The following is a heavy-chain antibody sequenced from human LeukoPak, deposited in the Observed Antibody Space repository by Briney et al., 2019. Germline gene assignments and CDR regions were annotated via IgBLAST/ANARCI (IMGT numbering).Heavy chain of an antibody. Sequence: PSETLSLTCTVSGGSISSGGYYWSWIRQHPGKGLEWIGYIYYSGSTYYNPSLKSRVTVSVDTSKNQFSLKLSSVTAADTAVYYCARGSGIHTVTEDYFDYWGQGTLVTVSS. CDR2: IYYSGST. V-gene: IGHV4-31*03. CDR1: GGSISSGGYY. CDR3: ARGSGIHTVTEDYFDY. J-gene: IGHJ4*02. D-gene: IGHD4-17*01.